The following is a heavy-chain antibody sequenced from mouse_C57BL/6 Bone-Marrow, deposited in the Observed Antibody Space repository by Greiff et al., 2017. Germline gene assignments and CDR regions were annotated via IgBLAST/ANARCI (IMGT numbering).Heavy chain of an antibody. V-gene: IGHV1-81*01. D-gene: IGHD2-3*01. Sequence: QVQLQQSGAELARPGASVKLSCKASGYTFTSYGISWVKQRTGQGLEWIGEIYPRSGNTYYNEKFKGKATLTADKSSSTAYMELRSLTSEDSAVYFCASDGYYFYYFDYWGQGTTLTVSS. CDR1: GYTFTSYG. CDR3: ASDGYYFYYFDY. J-gene: IGHJ2*01. CDR2: IYPRSGNT.